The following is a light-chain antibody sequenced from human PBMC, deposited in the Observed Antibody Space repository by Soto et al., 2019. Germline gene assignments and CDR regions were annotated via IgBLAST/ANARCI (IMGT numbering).Light chain of an antibody. J-gene: IGKJ1*01. Sequence: EIVLTQSPGTLSLSPGDRASLFCRASQRVRSSSLAWYQQKRGQPPRLLIYGASSMATGLPDRFSGSGSGTYFTPTISRLEPEDFAVYFCQQYGDSPDTDRWTFGQGTKVEIK. CDR1: QRVRSSS. V-gene: IGKV3-20*01. CDR2: GAS. CDR3: QQYGDSPDTDRWT.